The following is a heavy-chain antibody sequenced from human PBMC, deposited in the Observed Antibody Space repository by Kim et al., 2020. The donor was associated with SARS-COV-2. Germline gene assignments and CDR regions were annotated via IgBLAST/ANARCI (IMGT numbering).Heavy chain of an antibody. J-gene: IGHJ4*02. Sequence: SETLSLTCSVSGGSIRSGGKFWTWIRQHPAKGLEWIGYISYSGNSHYSPSLRSRVSISLQTSENQFSLELTSLTAADTAVYYCARVQPLDYWGQGILVPV. CDR3: ARVQPLDY. CDR1: GGSIRSGGKF. CDR2: ISYSGNS. D-gene: IGHD2-2*01. V-gene: IGHV4-31*03.